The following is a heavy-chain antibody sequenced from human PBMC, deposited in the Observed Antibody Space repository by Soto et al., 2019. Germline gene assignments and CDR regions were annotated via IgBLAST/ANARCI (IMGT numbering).Heavy chain of an antibody. CDR2: ISGSGGSK. CDR1: GFSFSNAW. J-gene: IGHJ4*02. V-gene: IGHV3-23*01. Sequence: PGGSLRLSCAASGFSFSNAWMNWVRQAPGKGLEWVSAISGSGGSKYYADSVKGRFTISRDNSKNTLYLQMNSLRAEDTAVYYCAKRFYYGSGSSPPHDYWGQGTLVTVSS. D-gene: IGHD3-10*01. CDR3: AKRFYYGSGSSPPHDY.